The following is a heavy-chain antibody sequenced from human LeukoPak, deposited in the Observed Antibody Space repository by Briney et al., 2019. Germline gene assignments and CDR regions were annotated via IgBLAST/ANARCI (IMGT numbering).Heavy chain of an antibody. J-gene: IGHJ6*03. CDR2: INHSGST. CDR1: GGSFSGYY. D-gene: IGHD3-3*01. V-gene: IGHV4-34*01. CDR3: ARVVSGYYYYYYYMDV. Sequence: SETLSLICAVYGGSFSGYYWSWIRQPPGKGLEWIGEINHSGSTNYNPSLKSRVTISVDTSKNQFSLKLSSVTAADTAVYYCARVVSGYYYYYYYMDVWGKGTTVTVSS.